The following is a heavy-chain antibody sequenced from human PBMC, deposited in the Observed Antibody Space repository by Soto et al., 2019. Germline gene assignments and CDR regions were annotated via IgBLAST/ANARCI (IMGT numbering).Heavy chain of an antibody. CDR2: IYYSGST. CDR3: ARSKWSDFHYYNSMDV. CDR1: GGSISSSDYY. D-gene: IGHD1-26*01. V-gene: IGHV4-39*01. J-gene: IGHJ6*03. Sequence: SETLSLTCTVSGGSISSSDYYWGWIHQPPGKGLEWIGSIYYSGSTYDNPSLKSRVTMSVDTSENQFSLKLSSVTAADTAVYYCARSKWSDFHYYNSMDVWGKGTTVTVSS.